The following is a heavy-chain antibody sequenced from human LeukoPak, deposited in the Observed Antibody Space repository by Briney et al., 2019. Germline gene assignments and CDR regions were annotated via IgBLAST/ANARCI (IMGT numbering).Heavy chain of an antibody. J-gene: IGHJ4*02. D-gene: IGHD2-15*01. V-gene: IGHV3-64*01. CDR1: GFTFSNYP. CDR2: ISSNGGST. Sequence: PGGSLRLSCAASGFTFSNYPMHWVRQAPGKGLEYVSAISSNGGSTYYANSVKGRFTISRDNSKSTLYLQMGSLRAEDMAVYYCANSRWGEYCSGGSCYSNYFDYWGQGTLVTVSS. CDR3: ANSRWGEYCSGGSCYSNYFDY.